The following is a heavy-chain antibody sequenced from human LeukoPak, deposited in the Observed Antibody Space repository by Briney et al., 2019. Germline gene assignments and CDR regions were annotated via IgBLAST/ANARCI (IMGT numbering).Heavy chain of an antibody. V-gene: IGHV3-21*01. D-gene: IGHD1-26*01. CDR1: GFTFSSYS. Sequence: GGSLRLSCAASGFTFSSYSMNWVRQAPGKGLEWVSSISSSSSYIYYADSVKGRFTISRDNAKNSLYLQMNSLRAEDTAVYYCARGDGGAAGYDYWGQGTLVTVSS. CDR3: ARGDGGAAGYDY. J-gene: IGHJ4*02. CDR2: ISSSSSYI.